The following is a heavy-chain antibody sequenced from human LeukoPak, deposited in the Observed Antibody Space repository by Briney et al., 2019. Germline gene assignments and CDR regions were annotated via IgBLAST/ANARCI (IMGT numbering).Heavy chain of an antibody. J-gene: IGHJ4*02. Sequence: ASVTVSCTASGYTFTSYAMHWVRQAPGQRLEWMGWINAGNGNTKYSQKFQGRVTITRDTSASTAYMELSSLRSEDTAVYYCARLYVWGSYQNPPFDYWGQGTLVTVSS. CDR1: GYTFTSYA. CDR2: INAGNGNT. V-gene: IGHV1-3*01. D-gene: IGHD3-16*02. CDR3: ARLYVWGSYQNPPFDY.